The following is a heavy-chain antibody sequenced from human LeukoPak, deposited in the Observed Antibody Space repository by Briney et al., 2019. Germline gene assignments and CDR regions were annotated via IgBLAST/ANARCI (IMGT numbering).Heavy chain of an antibody. D-gene: IGHD3-10*01. CDR1: KFIFSDYG. CDR3: AKGGGELGSGGLDY. Sequence: GGSLRLSCAASKFIFSDYGMHWVRQAPGKGLEWVAFIWYDGSDEYYADSVKGRFTISRDNSKNTLYLQMNSLTTEDTAVYYCAKGGGELGSGGLDYWGQGTLVTVSS. V-gene: IGHV3-30*02. CDR2: IWYDGSDE. J-gene: IGHJ4*02.